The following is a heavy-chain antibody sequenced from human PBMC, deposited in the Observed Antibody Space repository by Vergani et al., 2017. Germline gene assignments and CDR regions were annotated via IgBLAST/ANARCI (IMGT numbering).Heavy chain of an antibody. J-gene: IGHJ1*01. CDR2: ISSGGGDI. D-gene: IGHD3-10*01. CDR3: TTAWGLYYLHGEYVQY. CDR1: GFTFDTYT. V-gene: IGHV3-23*01. Sequence: EVQLLGSGGGLVQPGGSWRLSCAGAGFTFDTYTMAYVRQAPGKGLEWVATISSGGGDIFYADSVKGRFTISRDNSKNTLFLQMNSLKDEDTAVYYCTTAWGLYYLHGEYVQYWGRGTL.